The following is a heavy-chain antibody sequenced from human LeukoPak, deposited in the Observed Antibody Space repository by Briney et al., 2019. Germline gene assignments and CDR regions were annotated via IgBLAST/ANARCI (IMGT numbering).Heavy chain of an antibody. J-gene: IGHJ5*02. CDR3: ASFYNDSTSNWFDP. V-gene: IGHV3-30-3*01. CDR1: GFTFSSYA. CDR2: ISYDGSNK. D-gene: IGHD3-22*01. Sequence: GGSLRLSCAASGFTFSSYAMHWVRQAPGKGLEWEAVISYDGSNKYYADSVKGRFTISRDNSKNTLYLQMNSLRAEDTAVYYCASFYNDSTSNWFDPWGQGTLVTVSS.